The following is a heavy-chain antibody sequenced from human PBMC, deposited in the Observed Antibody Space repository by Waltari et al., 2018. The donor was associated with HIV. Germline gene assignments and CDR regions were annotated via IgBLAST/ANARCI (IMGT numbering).Heavy chain of an antibody. J-gene: IGHJ3*02. V-gene: IGHV1-2*04. CDR2: VNPNSGGT. Sequence: QVQLVQSGAELKKPGASVKVSCKASGYTFTGYFIHWVRQAPGQGLEWMGWVNPNSGGTNYAQKFQGWVTMTRDTSISTAYMELSRLKSDDSAVYYCAREKGGDDAFDIWGQGTMVTVSS. CDR1: GYTFTGYF. CDR3: AREKGGDDAFDI. D-gene: IGHD3-10*01.